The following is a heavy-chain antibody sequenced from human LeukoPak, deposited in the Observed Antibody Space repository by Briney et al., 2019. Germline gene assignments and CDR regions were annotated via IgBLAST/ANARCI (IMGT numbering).Heavy chain of an antibody. CDR3: ARDAFEGTMIVVVTPDY. D-gene: IGHD3-22*01. J-gene: IGHJ4*02. CDR2: ISYDGSNK. V-gene: IGHV3-30-3*01. CDR1: GFTFSNHA. Sequence: GGSLRLSCAASGFTFSNHAMHWVRQAPGKGLEWVAVISYDGSNKYYADSVKGRFTISRDNSKNTLYLQMNSLRAEDTAVYYCARDAFEGTMIVVVTPDYWGQGTLVTVSS.